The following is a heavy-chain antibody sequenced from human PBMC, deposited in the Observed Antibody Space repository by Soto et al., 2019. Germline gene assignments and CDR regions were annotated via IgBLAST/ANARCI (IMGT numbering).Heavy chain of an antibody. CDR3: AGGGSAAGGQCYFDY. Sequence: QVQLQESGPGLVKPSWTLSLTCAVSGGSISSGYWWSWVRQPPGKGLEWIGEIYHSGSTNYNPTLKGRVTTAEDQDKNEFSLKLRHVPAAHTAGYYCAGGGSAAGGQCYFDYWGQGTLVTVSS. D-gene: IGHD6-13*01. CDR1: GGSISSGYW. CDR2: IYHSGST. J-gene: IGHJ4*02. V-gene: IGHV4-4*02.